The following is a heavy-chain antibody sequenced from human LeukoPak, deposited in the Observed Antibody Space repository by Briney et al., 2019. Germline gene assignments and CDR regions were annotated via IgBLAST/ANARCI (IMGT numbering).Heavy chain of an antibody. CDR2: INPNSGGT. CDR1: GYTFTDYY. J-gene: IGHJ4*02. CDR3: ARESVPAVAARRGLNY. V-gene: IGHV1-2*02. Sequence: ASVKVSCKASGYTFTDYYMHWVRQAPGQGLEWMGWINPNSGGTNYAQKFQGRVTMTRDTSISTVYMEMSRLRSDDPAVYYCARESVPAVAARRGLNYWGQGTLVAVSS. D-gene: IGHD6-6*01.